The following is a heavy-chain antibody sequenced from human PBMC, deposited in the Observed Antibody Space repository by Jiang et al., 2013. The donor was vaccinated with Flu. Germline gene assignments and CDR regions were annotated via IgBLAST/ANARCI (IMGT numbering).Heavy chain of an antibody. J-gene: IGHJ4*02. CDR2: ISYDGSNK. D-gene: IGHD1-26*01. CDR1: GFTFSSYA. V-gene: IGHV3-30-3*01. CDR3: ARGNRGGSYPADFY. Sequence: SLRLSCAASGFTFSSYAMHWVRQAPGKGLEWVAVISYDGSNKYYADSVKGRFTISRDNSKNTLYLQMNSLRAEDTAVYYCARGNRGGSYPADFYWGQGTLVTVSS.